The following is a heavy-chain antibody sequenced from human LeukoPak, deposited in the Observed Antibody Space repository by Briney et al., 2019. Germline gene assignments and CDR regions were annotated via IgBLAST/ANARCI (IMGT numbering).Heavy chain of an antibody. D-gene: IGHD6-19*01. J-gene: IGHJ6*02. Sequence: GGSLRLSCAASGFTFRSYWMSWVRQAPGKELEWVANIKQDGSEKYYVDSVKGRFTISRDNAKNSLYLQVNSLRAEDTAVYYCARDSGIAVAGLHHYYGMDVWGQGATVIVSS. CDR3: ARDSGIAVAGLHHYYGMDV. V-gene: IGHV3-7*01. CDR2: IKQDGSEK. CDR1: GFTFRSYW.